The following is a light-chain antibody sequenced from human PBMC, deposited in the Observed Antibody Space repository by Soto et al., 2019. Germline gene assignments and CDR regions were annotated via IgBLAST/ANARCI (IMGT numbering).Light chain of an antibody. CDR3: QQYNDWPPMYT. V-gene: IGKV3-15*01. Sequence: EIVMRQSPATLSVSPGERATLSCSASQSVTSSVAWYQQKRGQAPRLLIYGASTRATGIPARFSGSGSGTEFTITITSLQSEDFAVYYCQQYNDWPPMYTFGQGTQLDIK. J-gene: IGKJ2*01. CDR2: GAS. CDR1: QSVTSS.